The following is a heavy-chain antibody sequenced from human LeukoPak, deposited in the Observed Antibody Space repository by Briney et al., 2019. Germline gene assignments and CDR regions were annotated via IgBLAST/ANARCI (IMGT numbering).Heavy chain of an antibody. J-gene: IGHJ5*02. CDR3: ARGFRSGYLLNWFDP. CDR1: GYSFTSYW. CDR2: IYPGDSDT. Sequence: GESLKISCKGTGYSFTSYWIAWVRQMPGKGLEWMGIIYPGDSDTRYSPSFQGQITISADKSISTAYLQWSSLKASDTAMYYCARGFRSGYLLNWFDPWGQGTLVTVSS. D-gene: IGHD3-22*01. V-gene: IGHV5-51*01.